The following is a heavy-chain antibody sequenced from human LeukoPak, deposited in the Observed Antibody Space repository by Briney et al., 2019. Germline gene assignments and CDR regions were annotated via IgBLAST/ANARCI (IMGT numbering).Heavy chain of an antibody. CDR2: INAGNGDT. V-gene: IGHV1-3*01. CDR1: GYTFTSYA. CDR3: ARYTSSPPGWFAP. D-gene: IGHD6-13*01. J-gene: IGHJ5*02. Sequence: ASVKVSCKASGYTFTSYAMHWVRQAPGHRLEWMGWINAGNGDTRYSQKFQDRVTFTRDTSASTAYMELSSLRSEDTAVYYCARYTSSPPGWFAPWGQGTLVTVSS.